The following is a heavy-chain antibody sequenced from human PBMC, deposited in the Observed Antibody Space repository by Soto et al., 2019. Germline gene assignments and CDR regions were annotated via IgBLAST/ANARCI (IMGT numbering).Heavy chain of an antibody. J-gene: IGHJ6*02. D-gene: IGHD1-26*01. CDR3: AADPTVGRPPPPSTYGMDV. V-gene: IGHV1-58*01. Sequence: SVKVSCKASGFTFTSSAVQWVRQARGQRLEWIGWIVVGSGNTNYAQKFQERVTITRDMSTSTAYMELSSLRSEDTAVYYCAADPTVGRPPPPSTYGMDVWGQGTRVTFSS. CDR2: IVVGSGNT. CDR1: GFTFTSSA.